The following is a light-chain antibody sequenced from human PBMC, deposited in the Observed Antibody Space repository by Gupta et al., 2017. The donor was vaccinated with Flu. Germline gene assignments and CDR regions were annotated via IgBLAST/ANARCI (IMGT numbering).Light chain of an antibody. Sequence: QAVVSQESSLTVSPGGTVTPTCESSTGGVTSGHWPYWFQQKPGQAPRTLIYDTTNRHSWVPDRFFGSLLGDKAALTLSGAQPEDEADYYCLLSYSGVSVFGTGTKVTVL. V-gene: IGLV7-46*01. CDR3: LLSYSGVSV. CDR2: DTT. J-gene: IGLJ1*01. CDR1: TGGVTSGHW.